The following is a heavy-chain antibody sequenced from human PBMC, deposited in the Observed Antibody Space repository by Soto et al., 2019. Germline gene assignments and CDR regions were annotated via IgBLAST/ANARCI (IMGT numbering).Heavy chain of an antibody. CDR1: GGSISSGGYY. CDR3: ASAANHDFWSGYGPEKNWFDR. D-gene: IGHD3-3*01. J-gene: IGHJ5*02. CDR2: IYYSGST. Sequence: PSETLSLTCTVSGGSISSGGYYWSWIRQHPGKGLEWIGYIYYSGSTYYNPSLKSRVTISVDTSKNQFSLKLSSVTAADTAVYYCASAANHDFWSGYGPEKNWFDRWGQGTLVTVSS. V-gene: IGHV4-31*03.